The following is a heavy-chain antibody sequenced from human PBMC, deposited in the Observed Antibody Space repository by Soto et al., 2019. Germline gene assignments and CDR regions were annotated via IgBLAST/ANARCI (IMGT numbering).Heavy chain of an antibody. J-gene: IGHJ4*02. V-gene: IGHV3-23*01. Sequence: EVQLLESGGGLVQPGGSLRLSCAASGFTFSSYAMSWVRQAPGKGLEWVSAISGSGGSTYYADSVKGRFTISRDNSKNTLYLQMNSLRAEDTAVYYCAKGLKTIGAAGKRGGFDYWGQGTLVTVSS. CDR1: GFTFSSYA. D-gene: IGHD6-13*01. CDR3: AKGLKTIGAAGKRGGFDY. CDR2: ISGSGGST.